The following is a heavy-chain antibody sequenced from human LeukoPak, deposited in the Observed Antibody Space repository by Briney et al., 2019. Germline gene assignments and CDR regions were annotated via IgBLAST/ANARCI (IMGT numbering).Heavy chain of an antibody. D-gene: IGHD2-15*01. J-gene: IGHJ5*02. CDR1: GFTFSSYS. CDR2: IYYSGST. V-gene: IGHV4-39*07. CDR3: ASLYS. Sequence: GSLRLSCVVSGFTFSSYSMNWVRQPPGKGLEWIGSIYYSGSTYYNPSLKSRVTISVDTSKNQFSLKLSSVTAADTAVYYCASLYSWGQGTLVTVSS.